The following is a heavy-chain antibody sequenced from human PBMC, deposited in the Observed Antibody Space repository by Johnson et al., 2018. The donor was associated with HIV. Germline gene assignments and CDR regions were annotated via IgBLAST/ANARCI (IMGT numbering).Heavy chain of an antibody. CDR1: GFTVSTNY. D-gene: IGHD2-2*02. CDR2: IHSGDTT. V-gene: IGHV3-66*01. Sequence: VQLVESGGGLVQPGGSLRLSCAASGFTVSTNYMGWVRQAPGQGLEWVSVIHSGDTTYYADSVKGRFTISRDNSKNKLYLQMNSLRAEDTAVYYCAKDMGAYQLLYAFDIWGQGTMVTVSS. CDR3: AKDMGAYQLLYAFDI. J-gene: IGHJ3*02.